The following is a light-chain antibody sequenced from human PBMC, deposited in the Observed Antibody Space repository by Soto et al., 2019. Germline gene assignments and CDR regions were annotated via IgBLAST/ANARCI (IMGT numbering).Light chain of an antibody. CDR2: DDN. J-gene: IGLJ2*01. Sequence: SYELTQPPSVSVAAGQTARISCGGSNIESKSVHWYQVRPGQAPRLVVYDDNDRPSGIPERFSGTNSGNTATLTISRVEAGDEADYCCQVWDSSGDLALFGGGTKLTVL. V-gene: IGLV3-21*02. CDR3: QVWDSSGDLAL. CDR1: NIESKS.